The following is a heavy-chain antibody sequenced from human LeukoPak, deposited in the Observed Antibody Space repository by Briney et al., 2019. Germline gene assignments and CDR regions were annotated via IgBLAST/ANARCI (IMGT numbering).Heavy chain of an antibody. V-gene: IGHV3-30-3*01. Sequence: GGSLRVSCAASGFTFSSYAMHWVRQAPGKGLEWVAVISYDGSNKYYADSVKGRFTISRDNSKNTLYLQMNSLRAEDTAVYYCARDHSSGYYFDYWGQGTLVTVSS. CDR1: GFTFSSYA. CDR2: ISYDGSNK. D-gene: IGHD3-22*01. CDR3: ARDHSSGYYFDY. J-gene: IGHJ4*02.